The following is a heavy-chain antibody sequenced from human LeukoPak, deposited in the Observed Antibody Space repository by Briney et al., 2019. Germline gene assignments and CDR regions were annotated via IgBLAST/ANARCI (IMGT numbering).Heavy chain of an antibody. J-gene: IGHJ3*02. D-gene: IGHD3-10*01. Sequence: SETLSLTCTVSGYSISSGYYWGWIRQPPGKGLEWIGSIYHSGSTYYNPSLKSRVTISVDTSKNQFSLKLSSVTAADTAVYYCARGSITMVRGVPNDAFDIWGQGTMVTVSS. V-gene: IGHV4-38-2*02. CDR3: ARGSITMVRGVPNDAFDI. CDR2: IYHSGST. CDR1: GYSISSGYY.